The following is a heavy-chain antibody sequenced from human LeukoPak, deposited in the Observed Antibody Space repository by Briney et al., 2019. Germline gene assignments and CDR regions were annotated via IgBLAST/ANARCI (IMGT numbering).Heavy chain of an antibody. CDR2: IIGSGGST. J-gene: IGHJ4*02. CDR3: AKGDYDSSGVDY. V-gene: IGHV3-23*01. Sequence: GGSLRLSCAASGFTFSSYGMSWVRQAPGKGLEWVSAIIGSGGSTYYADSVKGRFTISRDNSKNTLYLQMNSLRAEDTAVYYCAKGDYDSSGVDYWGQGTLVTVSS. D-gene: IGHD3-22*01. CDR1: GFTFSSYG.